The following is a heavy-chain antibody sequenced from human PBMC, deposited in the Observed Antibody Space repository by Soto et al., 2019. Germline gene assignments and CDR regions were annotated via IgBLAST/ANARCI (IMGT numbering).Heavy chain of an antibody. V-gene: IGHV3-23*01. D-gene: IGHD3-22*01. CDR3: ANHSLLLQCCLD. CDR1: GFTFSSYA. Sequence: YLRLSCAASGFTFSSYAMSWVRQAPGKGLEWVSAISGSGGSTYYADSVKGRFTISRDNSKDRLYLQMNSLRAEDTAGYYCANHSLLLQCCLDGGEATLVTVSS. CDR2: ISGSGGST. J-gene: IGHJ1*01.